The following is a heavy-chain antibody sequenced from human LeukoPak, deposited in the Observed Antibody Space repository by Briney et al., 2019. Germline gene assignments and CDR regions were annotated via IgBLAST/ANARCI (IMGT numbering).Heavy chain of an antibody. D-gene: IGHD4-17*01. CDR1: GFTVSSAY. CDR2: INTGDRT. CDR3: AKVGTTVTTYYYYYMDV. J-gene: IGHJ6*03. Sequence: GGSLRLSCAASGFTVSSAYMNWVRQAPGKGLEWVSVINTGDRTYYADSVKGRFTISRDNSKNTLYLQMNSLRAEDTAVYYCAKVGTTVTTYYYYYMDVWGKGTTVTISS. V-gene: IGHV3-53*01.